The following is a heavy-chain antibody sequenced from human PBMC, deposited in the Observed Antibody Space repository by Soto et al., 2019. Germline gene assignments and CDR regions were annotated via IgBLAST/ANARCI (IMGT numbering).Heavy chain of an antibody. D-gene: IGHD2-2*01. V-gene: IGHV3-23*01. CDR2: ISVSVATT. J-gene: IGHJ4*02. CDR1: GFIFSNYA. Sequence: EVQLLESGGGLVQPGGSLRLSCAASGFIFSNYAMSWVRQAPGKGLEWVSIISVSVATTYYADSVKGRFTISRDNSKNTLYLQMNSLRAEDTAVYYCARPVGGNFDYWGKGGLVTVSS. CDR3: ARPVGGNFDY.